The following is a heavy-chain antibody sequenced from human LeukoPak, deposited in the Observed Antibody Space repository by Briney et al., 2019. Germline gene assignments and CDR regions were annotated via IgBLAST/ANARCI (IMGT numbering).Heavy chain of an antibody. CDR1: GGSISSSSYY. CDR2: IYYSGST. J-gene: IGHJ4*02. CDR3: ASRTTVTNALSFDY. D-gene: IGHD4-11*01. Sequence: SETLSLTCTVSGGSISSSSYYWGWIRQPPGKGLEWIGSIYYSGSTYYNPSLKSRVTISVDTSKNQFSLKLSSVTAADTAVYYCASRTTVTNALSFDYWGQGSLVIVSS. V-gene: IGHV4-39*07.